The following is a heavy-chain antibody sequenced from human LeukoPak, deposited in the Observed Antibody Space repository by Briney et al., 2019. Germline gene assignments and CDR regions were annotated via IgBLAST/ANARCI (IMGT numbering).Heavy chain of an antibody. Sequence: GSSVTVSFKASGGTFISYAISWVRQAPGQGLEWMGRIIPILGIANYPQKFQGRVTITADKSTSTAYMELSSLRSEDTAVYYCASGIAAAGPLEYFQHWGQGTLVTVSS. CDR3: ASGIAAAGPLEYFQH. J-gene: IGHJ1*01. V-gene: IGHV1-69*04. CDR2: IIPILGIA. D-gene: IGHD6-13*01. CDR1: GGTFISYA.